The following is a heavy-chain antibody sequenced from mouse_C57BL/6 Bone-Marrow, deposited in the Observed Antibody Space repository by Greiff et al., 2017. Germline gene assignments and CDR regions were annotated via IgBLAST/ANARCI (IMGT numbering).Heavy chain of an antibody. V-gene: IGHV1-7*01. CDR3: ARLLRGSSYYFDY. J-gene: IGHJ2*01. D-gene: IGHD1-1*01. Sequence: VKLVESGAELAKPGASVKLSCKASGYTFTSYWMHWVKQRPGQGLEWIGYINPSSGYTKYNQKFKDKATLTADKSSSTAYMQLSSLTYEDSAVYYCARLLRGSSYYFDYWGQGTTLTVSS. CDR2: INPSSGYT. CDR1: GYTFTSYW.